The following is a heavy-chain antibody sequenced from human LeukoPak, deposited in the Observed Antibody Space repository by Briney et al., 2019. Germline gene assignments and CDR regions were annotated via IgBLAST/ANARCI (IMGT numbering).Heavy chain of an antibody. V-gene: IGHV4-30-4*02. Sequence: SETLSLTCTVSGGSISSGDYYWSWIRQPPGKGLEWIGYIYYSGSTYYNPSLKGRVTISVDTSKNQFSLRLNSVTAADTAVYYCARVGDWNDLVYWGQGILVTVSS. CDR3: ARVGDWNDLVY. J-gene: IGHJ4*02. CDR2: IYYSGST. CDR1: GGSISSGDYY. D-gene: IGHD1-1*01.